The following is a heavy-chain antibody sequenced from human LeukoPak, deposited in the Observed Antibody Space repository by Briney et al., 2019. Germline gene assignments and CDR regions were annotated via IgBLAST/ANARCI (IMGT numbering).Heavy chain of an antibody. CDR3: ASTIAAAGSSLFVFDP. Sequence: GGSLRLSCAASGFTFSSYAMSWVRQAPGKGLEWVSAISGSGGSTCYADSVKGRFTISRDNSKNTLYLQMNSLRAEDTAVYYCASTIAAAGSSLFVFDPWGQGTLVTVSS. V-gene: IGHV3-23*01. D-gene: IGHD6-13*01. CDR2: ISGSGGST. J-gene: IGHJ5*02. CDR1: GFTFSSYA.